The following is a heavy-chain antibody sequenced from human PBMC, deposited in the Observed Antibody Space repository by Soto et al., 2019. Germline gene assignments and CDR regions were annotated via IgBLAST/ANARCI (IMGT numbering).Heavy chain of an antibody. CDR2: IYPGDSDT. J-gene: IGHJ4*02. Sequence: GESLKISCRVSGYRFSTYWIGWVRQMPGKGLEWMGIIYPGDSDTRYSPSFQGLVTISADKSIFTAYLQWSSLKASDTAMYFCVRHEGPDDCDTNGHLDFWGQGTLVTVSS. CDR3: VRHEGPDDCDTNGHLDF. CDR1: GYRFSTYW. V-gene: IGHV5-51*01. D-gene: IGHD2-8*01.